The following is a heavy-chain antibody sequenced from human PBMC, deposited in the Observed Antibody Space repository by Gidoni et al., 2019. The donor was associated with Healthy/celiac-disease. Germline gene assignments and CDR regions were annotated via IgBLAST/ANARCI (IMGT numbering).Heavy chain of an antibody. Sequence: EVQLLESGGGLVQPGGSLRLSCAASGFTFSRYAMSWVRQAPGKGLEWVSAISGSGGSTYCADSVKGRFTISRDNSKNTLYLQMNSLRAEDTAVYYCAKDLKYDYIWGSSNDAFDIWGQGTMVTVSS. V-gene: IGHV3-23*01. CDR3: AKDLKYDYIWGSSNDAFDI. CDR2: ISGSGGST. D-gene: IGHD3-16*01. J-gene: IGHJ3*02. CDR1: GFTFSRYA.